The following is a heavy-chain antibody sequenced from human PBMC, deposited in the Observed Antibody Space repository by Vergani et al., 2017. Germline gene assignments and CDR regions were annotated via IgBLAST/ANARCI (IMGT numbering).Heavy chain of an antibody. D-gene: IGHD2-15*01. CDR1: GGSISSYY. J-gene: IGHJ3*01. Sequence: QVQLQESGPGLVKPSETLSLTCTVSGGSISSYYWSWIRQPPGKGLEWIGYIYYSGSTNYNPSLKSRFTISVDTSKNQFSLKLSSVTAADTAVYYCARMAGAFGSGARTSGFDVWGQGTMVTVSS. CDR2: IYYSGST. V-gene: IGHV4-59*08. CDR3: ARMAGAFGSGARTSGFDV.